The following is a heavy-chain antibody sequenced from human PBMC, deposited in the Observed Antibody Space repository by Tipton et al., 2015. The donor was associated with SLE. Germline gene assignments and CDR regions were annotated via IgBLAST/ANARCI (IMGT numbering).Heavy chain of an antibody. D-gene: IGHD3-10*01. V-gene: IGHV1-46*01. CDR3: ARGGSSDGNFDY. CDR2: INPSGGST. Sequence: QSGPEVKKPGASVKVSCKASGYTFTSYYMHWVRQAPGQGLEWMGIINPSGGSTSYAQKFQGRVTMTTDTSTSTAYMELRSLRSDDTAVYYCARGGSSDGNFDYWGQGTLVTVSS. CDR1: GYTFTSYY. J-gene: IGHJ4*02.